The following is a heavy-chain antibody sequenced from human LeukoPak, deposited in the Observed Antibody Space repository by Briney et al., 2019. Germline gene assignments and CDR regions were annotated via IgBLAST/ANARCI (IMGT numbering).Heavy chain of an antibody. V-gene: IGHV3-74*01. CDR1: GFTFSSYW. J-gene: IGHJ3*02. D-gene: IGHD1-1*01. Sequence: PGGSLRLSCAASGFTFSSYWMHWVRQAPGKGLVWVSRFNSDMSITNYADSVKGRFTFSRDNAKNTLYLQMNSLRAEDTAVYYCAREVQLERRGGAFDIWGQGTMVTVSS. CDR3: AREVQLERRGGAFDI. CDR2: FNSDMSIT.